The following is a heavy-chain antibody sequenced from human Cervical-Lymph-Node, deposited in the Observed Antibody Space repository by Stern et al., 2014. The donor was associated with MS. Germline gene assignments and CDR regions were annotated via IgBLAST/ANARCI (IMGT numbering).Heavy chain of an antibody. CDR3: VRVGSTVAAGILDY. V-gene: IGHV3-11*01. J-gene: IGHJ4*02. CDR1: RFTFSDYY. Sequence: VHLVESGGGLVKPGGSLRLSCAASRFTFSDYYMSWIRQAPGKGLEWVSYISGSGTTTHYADSVKGRFTTSRDNAKNSLYLQMNSLRVEDTAMYYCVRVGSTVAAGILDYWGQGTLVTVSS. D-gene: IGHD6-13*01. CDR2: ISGSGTTT.